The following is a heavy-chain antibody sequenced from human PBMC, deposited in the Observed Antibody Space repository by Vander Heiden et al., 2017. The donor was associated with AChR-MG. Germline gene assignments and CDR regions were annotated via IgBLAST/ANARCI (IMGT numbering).Heavy chain of an antibody. CDR2: TYYRSKWYN. CDR1: GDSVSSNSAA. D-gene: IGHD2-15*01. V-gene: IGHV6-1*01. Sequence: GPGLVKPSQTLSLTCAISGDSVSSNSAAWNWIRQSPSRGLEWLGRTYYRSKWYNDYAVSVNSRITINPDTSKNQFSLQLNSVTPEDTAVYYCAREIRRRWYHEGAFDIWGQGTMVTVSS. CDR3: AREIRRRWYHEGAFDI. J-gene: IGHJ3*02.